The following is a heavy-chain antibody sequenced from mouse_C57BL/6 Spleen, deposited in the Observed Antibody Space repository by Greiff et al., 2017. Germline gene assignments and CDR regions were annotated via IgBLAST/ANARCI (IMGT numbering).Heavy chain of an antibody. J-gene: IGHJ4*01. V-gene: IGHV1-64*01. CDR3: ARNTTVVKSYAMDY. D-gene: IGHD1-1*01. CDR2: IHPNSGRT. Sequence: QVQLQQPGAELVKPGASVKLSCKASGYTFTSYWMHWVKQRPGQGLEWIGMIHPNSGRTNYNEKFKSKATLTVDKASSTAYMQLSSLTSEDSAVYYCARNTTVVKSYAMDYWGQGTSVTVAS. CDR1: GYTFTSYW.